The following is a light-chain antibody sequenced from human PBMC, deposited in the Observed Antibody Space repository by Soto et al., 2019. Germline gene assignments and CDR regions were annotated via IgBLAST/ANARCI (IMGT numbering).Light chain of an antibody. CDR2: GNR. CDR3: QAYDYSLTASV. CDR1: SSNLGAGYD. V-gene: IGLV1-40*01. J-gene: IGLJ3*02. Sequence: QSVLTQPPSVSGAPGQRVTLSCTGNSSNLGAGYDVHWYQQLPGAAPKLVIFGNRNRPSGVPELFSGSKSGTSASLAITGRQAEDEADYYCQAYDYSLTASVFGGGTKVTVL.